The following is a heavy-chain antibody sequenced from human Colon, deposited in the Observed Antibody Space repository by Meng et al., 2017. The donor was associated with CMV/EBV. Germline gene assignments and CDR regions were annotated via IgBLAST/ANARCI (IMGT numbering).Heavy chain of an antibody. Sequence: GESLKISCAASGFTFSTYEMDWVRQAPGKGLEWISYISSSGSTIYYADSVKGRFTISRDNAKNSLYLQMNSLRAEDTAVYWCARGINYYDSGGWGKEDFHHWGQGTLVTVSS. CDR2: ISSSGSTI. J-gene: IGHJ1*01. CDR1: GFTFSTYE. V-gene: IGHV3-48*03. CDR3: ARGINYYDSGGWGKEDFHH. D-gene: IGHD3-22*01.